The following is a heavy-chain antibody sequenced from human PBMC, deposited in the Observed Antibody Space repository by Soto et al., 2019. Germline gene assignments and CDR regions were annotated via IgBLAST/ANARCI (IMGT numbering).Heavy chain of an antibody. CDR1: GGSITSYY. Sequence: SETLSLTCAVSGGSITSYYWTWIRQPPGKELEWIGYIYSNGNANFNPALQSRVTISVDTSQNQFSLQLNSVTAADTAVYYCARAHTIFGVVILDYWGQGALVTVSS. J-gene: IGHJ4*02. CDR3: ARAHTIFGVVILDY. CDR2: IYSNGNA. V-gene: IGHV4-59*01. D-gene: IGHD3-3*01.